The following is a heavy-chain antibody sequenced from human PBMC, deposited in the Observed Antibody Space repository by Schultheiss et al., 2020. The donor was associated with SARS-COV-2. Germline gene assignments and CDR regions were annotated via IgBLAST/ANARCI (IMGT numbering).Heavy chain of an antibody. CDR2: ISYDGSNK. J-gene: IGHJ4*02. V-gene: IGHV3-30*18. Sequence: GESLKISCAASGFTFSSYGMHWVRQAPGKGLEWVAVISYDGSNKYYADSVKGRFTISRDNSKNTLYLQMNSLRAEDTAVYYCAKGGAWIQLWLFDYWGQGNLVTVSS. CDR3: AKGGAWIQLWLFDY. CDR1: GFTFSSYG. D-gene: IGHD5-18*01.